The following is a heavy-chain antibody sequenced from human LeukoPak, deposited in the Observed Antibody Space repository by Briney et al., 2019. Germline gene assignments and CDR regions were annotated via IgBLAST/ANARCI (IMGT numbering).Heavy chain of an antibody. Sequence: SETLSLTCTVSGGSISSSSYSWGWIRQPPGKGLEWIGSIYYSGSTYYNPSLKSRVTISVDTSKNQFSLKLSSVTAADTAVYYCARRRYYDFWSGSPPGYDYYGMDVWGQGTTVTVSS. D-gene: IGHD3-3*01. V-gene: IGHV4-39*01. CDR2: IYYSGST. J-gene: IGHJ6*02. CDR3: ARRRYYDFWSGSPPGYDYYGMDV. CDR1: GGSISSSSYS.